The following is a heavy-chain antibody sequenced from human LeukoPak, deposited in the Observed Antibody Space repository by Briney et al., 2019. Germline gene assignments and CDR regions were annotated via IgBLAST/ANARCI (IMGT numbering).Heavy chain of an antibody. V-gene: IGHV3-53*01. CDR3: ARVLRYCSGGNCYSGGLGYMDV. D-gene: IGHD2-15*01. J-gene: IGHJ6*03. CDR1: GFTVSINY. CDR2: IYSGGST. Sequence: GGSLTLSRAASGFTVSINYMSWVRQAPGGGVEGGSIIYSGGSTFYADPVKGRFTISRDNAKTSLFLQMNSLKAEDTAVYYWARVLRYCSGGNCYSGGLGYMDVWGKGTTVTISS.